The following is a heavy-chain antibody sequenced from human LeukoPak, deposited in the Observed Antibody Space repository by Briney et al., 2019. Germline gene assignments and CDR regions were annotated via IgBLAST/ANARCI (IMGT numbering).Heavy chain of an antibody. D-gene: IGHD3-16*01. Sequence: ASVKVSCKASGYTFTTYGISWVRQAPGQGLEWMGWISTYDGDTNYAQKLQGRVTMTTDTSTNTAYMELRSLRSDDTAVYYCAREGLGELTLDYWGQGTLVTVSS. V-gene: IGHV1-18*01. CDR2: ISTYDGDT. CDR1: GYTFTTYG. J-gene: IGHJ4*02. CDR3: AREGLGELTLDY.